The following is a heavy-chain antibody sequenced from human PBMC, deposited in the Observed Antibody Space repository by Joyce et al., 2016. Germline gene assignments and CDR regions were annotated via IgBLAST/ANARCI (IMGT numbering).Heavy chain of an antibody. CDR3: ARRPFRFDI. CDR2: TYYSGGT. J-gene: IGHJ3*02. CDR1: GGSISSNSHY. V-gene: IGHV4-39*01. Sequence: QLQLQESGPGLVKTSETLSLTCSVSGGSISSNSHYWAWIRQLPGKGREWIGATYYSGGTYYNPSLKSRVTISVDKSKNQFSLTLTSVTAADTAVYYCARRPFRFDIWGQGTMVTVSS.